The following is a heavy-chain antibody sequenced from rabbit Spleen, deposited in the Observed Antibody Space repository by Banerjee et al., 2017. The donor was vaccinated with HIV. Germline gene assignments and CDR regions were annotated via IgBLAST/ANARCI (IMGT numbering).Heavy chain of an antibody. CDR1: GFSFSSNA. CDR3: ARDLAGVIGWNFNL. Sequence: QEQLVESGGGLVQPGASLTLTCTASGFSFSSNAMCWVRQAPGKGPEWIACIGNGDGSTYYASWVNGRFTISRSTSLNTVTLQMTSLTAADTATYFCARDLAGVIGWNFNLWGQGTLVTVS. V-gene: IGHV1S47*01. CDR2: IGNGDGST. D-gene: IGHD4-1*01. J-gene: IGHJ4*01.